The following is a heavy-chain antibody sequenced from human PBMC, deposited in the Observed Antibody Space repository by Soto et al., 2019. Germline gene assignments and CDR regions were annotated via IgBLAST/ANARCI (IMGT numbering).Heavy chain of an antibody. CDR3: APLVDSNPCDWDYYGMEV. V-gene: IGHV1-18*01. CDR1: GYTFTSYG. CDR2: ISAYNGNT. Sequence: QVQLVQSGAEVKKPGASVKVSCKASGYTFTSYGISWVRQAPGQGLEWMGWISAYNGNTNYAQKLQGRVTMTTDTCTSSAYMELRSLRSYDTAVYYRAPLVDSNPCDWDYYGMEVWGHGTTVTVSS. D-gene: IGHD2-21*01. J-gene: IGHJ6*02.